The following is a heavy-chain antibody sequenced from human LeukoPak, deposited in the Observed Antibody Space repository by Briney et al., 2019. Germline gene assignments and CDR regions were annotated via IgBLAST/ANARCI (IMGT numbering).Heavy chain of an antibody. D-gene: IGHD3-22*01. CDR3: AKDREGVVVITLVY. CDR1: GVTFSSFG. J-gene: IGHJ4*02. V-gene: IGHV3-23*01. Sequence: GGSLRLSCEASGVTFSSFGMTWVRQAPGKGLGWVSAITGSHGGTYNTDSVKSRFTISRDNSQNTLYLQMNSLRVEDTDVYYCAKDREGVVVITLVYCGQGTLATVSS. CDR2: ITGSHGGT.